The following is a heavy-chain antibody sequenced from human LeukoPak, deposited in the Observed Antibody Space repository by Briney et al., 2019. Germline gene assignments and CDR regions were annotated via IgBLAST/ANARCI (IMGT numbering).Heavy chain of an antibody. J-gene: IGHJ4*02. D-gene: IGHD1-26*01. Sequence: SVKVSCKASGGTFSSYAISWVRQAPGQGLEWMGGIIPIFGIANYAQKFQGRVTITADESTSTAYMELSSLRSEDTAVYYCARGHIVGATNPFDYWGQGTQVTVSS. CDR3: ARGHIVGATNPFDY. CDR2: IIPIFGIA. CDR1: GGTFSSYA. V-gene: IGHV1-69*01.